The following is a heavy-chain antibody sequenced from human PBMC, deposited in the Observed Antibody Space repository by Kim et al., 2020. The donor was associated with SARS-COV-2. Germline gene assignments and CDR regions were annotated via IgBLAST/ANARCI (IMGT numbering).Heavy chain of an antibody. V-gene: IGHV3-21*01. J-gene: IGHJ4*02. D-gene: IGHD4-17*01. CDR1: GFTFSSYS. CDR3: ARGCDYADGGGLYYFDY. CDR2: ISSSSSYI. Sequence: GGSLRLSCAASGFTFSSYSMNWVRQAPGKGLEWVSSISSSSSYIYYADSVKGRFTISRDNAKNSLYLQMNSLRAEDTAVYYCARGCDYADGGGLYYFDYWGQGTLVTVSS.